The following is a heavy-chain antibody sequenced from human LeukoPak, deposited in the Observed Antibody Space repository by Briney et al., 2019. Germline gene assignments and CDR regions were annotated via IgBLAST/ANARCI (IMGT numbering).Heavy chain of an antibody. Sequence: PSETLSLTCTVSGGSISRYYWSWIRQPPGKGLEWIGEINHSGSTNYNPSLKSRVTISVDTSKNQFSLKLSSVTAADTAVYYCARGISFDPWGQGTLVTVSS. CDR2: INHSGST. CDR3: ARGISFDP. CDR1: GGSISRYY. J-gene: IGHJ5*02. V-gene: IGHV4-34*01.